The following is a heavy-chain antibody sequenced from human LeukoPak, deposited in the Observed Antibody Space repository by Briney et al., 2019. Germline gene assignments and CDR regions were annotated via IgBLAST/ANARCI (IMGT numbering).Heavy chain of an antibody. CDR2: IYYSGST. V-gene: IGHV4-59*01. CDR1: GGSISSYY. J-gene: IGHJ4*02. CDR3: ARGSIAALGY. Sequence: SETLSLTCTVSGGSISSYYWSWIRQPPGKGLEWIGYIYYSGSTNYSPSLKSRVTISVDTSKNQFSLKLSSVTAADTAVYNCARGSIAALGYWGQGTLVTVSS. D-gene: IGHD6-6*01.